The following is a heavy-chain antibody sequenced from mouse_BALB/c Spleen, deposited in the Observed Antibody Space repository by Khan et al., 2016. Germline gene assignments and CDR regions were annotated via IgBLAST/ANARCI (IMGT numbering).Heavy chain of an antibody. Sequence: VQLKESGAELVRSGASVKLSCTTSGFNIKDYYIHWVKQRPEQGLEWIGWIDPENGDTEYAPKFQGKATMTADTSSNPAYLQLSSLTSEDTAVYYCNAGWLGRDYYAMDYWGQGTSVTVSS. CDR1: GFNIKDYY. J-gene: IGHJ4*01. CDR2: IDPENGDT. V-gene: IGHV14-4*02. CDR3: NAGWLGRDYYAMDY. D-gene: IGHD4-1*01.